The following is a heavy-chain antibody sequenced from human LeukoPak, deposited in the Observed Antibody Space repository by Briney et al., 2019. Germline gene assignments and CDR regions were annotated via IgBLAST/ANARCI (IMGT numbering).Heavy chain of an antibody. CDR3: ARANRGITMVRGVTNYYYYGMDV. Sequence: GGSLRLSCAASGLTFSSQAINWVRQAPGKGLEWVSGISGSGNSIYYADSVKGRFTISRDNSQNTLYLQMNSLRAEDTAVYYCARANRGITMVRGVTNYYYYGMDVWGKGTTVTVSS. CDR2: ISGSGNSI. CDR1: GLTFSSQA. J-gene: IGHJ6*04. D-gene: IGHD3-10*01. V-gene: IGHV3-23*01.